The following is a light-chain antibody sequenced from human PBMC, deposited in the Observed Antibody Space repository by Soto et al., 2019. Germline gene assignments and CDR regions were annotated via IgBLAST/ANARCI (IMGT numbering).Light chain of an antibody. J-gene: IGKJ1*01. CDR1: QSLVYSDGNTY. CDR3: MQGTHWRT. Sequence: DVVMTQSPLSLPVTLGQPASISCRSSQSLVYSDGNTYLNWFQQRPGQSPRRLIYKVSNWDSGVLDRFSGRGSGTDVTLKISRVEAEDVGGYDCMQGTHWRTFGQGTKVEIK. V-gene: IGKV2D-30*01. CDR2: KVS.